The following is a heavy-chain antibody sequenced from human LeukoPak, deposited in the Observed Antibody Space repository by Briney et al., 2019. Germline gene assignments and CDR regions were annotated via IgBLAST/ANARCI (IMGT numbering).Heavy chain of an antibody. D-gene: IGHD4-11*01. CDR3: ARGGTVANHNWFDP. CDR2: ISSSSSTI. V-gene: IGHV3-48*01. Sequence: GGSLRLSCAASGFTSSSYSMNWVRQAPGKGLEWVSYISSSSSTIYYADSVKGRFTISRDKAKNSLYLQMNSLRAEDTAVYYCARGGTVANHNWFDPWGQGTLVTVSS. J-gene: IGHJ5*02. CDR1: GFTSSSYS.